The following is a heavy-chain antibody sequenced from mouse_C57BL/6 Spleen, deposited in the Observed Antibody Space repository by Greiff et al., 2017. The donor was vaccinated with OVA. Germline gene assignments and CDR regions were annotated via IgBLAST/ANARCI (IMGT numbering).Heavy chain of an antibody. Sequence: QVQLKQPGTELVKPGASVKLSCKASGYTFTSYWMHWVKQRPGQGLEWIGNINPSNGGTNYNEKFKSKATLTVDKSSSTAYMQLSSLTSEDSAVYYCARGTGTRPHAMDYWGQGTSVTVSS. CDR2: INPSNGGT. CDR3: ARGTGTRPHAMDY. CDR1: GYTFTSYW. J-gene: IGHJ4*01. D-gene: IGHD4-1*01. V-gene: IGHV1-53*01.